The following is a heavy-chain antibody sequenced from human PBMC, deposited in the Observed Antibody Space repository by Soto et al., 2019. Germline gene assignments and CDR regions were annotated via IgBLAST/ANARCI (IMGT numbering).Heavy chain of an antibody. V-gene: IGHV4-59*12. J-gene: IGHJ4*02. CDR2: IYHSGRT. Sequence: SETLSLTCTVSGGSISSYYWSWIRQPPGKGLEWIGYIYHSGRTYYNPSLKSRVTITVDRSKNQFSLKLSSVTAADTAVYYCARGMTTVTTIDYWGQGTLVTVSS. CDR1: GGSISSYY. D-gene: IGHD4-4*01. CDR3: ARGMTTVTTIDY.